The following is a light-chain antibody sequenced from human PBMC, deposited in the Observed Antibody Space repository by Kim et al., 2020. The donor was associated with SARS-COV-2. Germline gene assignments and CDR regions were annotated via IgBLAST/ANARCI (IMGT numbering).Light chain of an antibody. Sequence: APGERVTLSCRASQTMTSTYLAWYQQKPGQAPRLLIYDISKRATGIPDRFSGSGSGRDFTLTISSLEPEDFAVYYCQQHEDAPLTFGGGTKVDIK. CDR1: QTMTSTY. V-gene: IGKV3D-20*02. CDR3: QQHEDAPLT. CDR2: DIS. J-gene: IGKJ4*01.